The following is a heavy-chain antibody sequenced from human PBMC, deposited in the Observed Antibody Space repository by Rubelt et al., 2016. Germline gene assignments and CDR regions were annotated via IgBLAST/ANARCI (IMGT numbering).Heavy chain of an antibody. D-gene: IGHD2-8*01. Sequence: QVQLVQSGAEVKKPGASVKVSCKASGYTFTDYYVHWVRQAPGQGLEWMGRINPNSGGTDYARKFQGRVTKTREPSISTAYMGVSRLASDDTAVYYCAQDGVYGMDVWGQGTTVTVSS. CDR3: AQDGVYGMDV. CDR2: INPNSGGT. J-gene: IGHJ6*02. V-gene: IGHV1-2*06. CDR1: GYTFTDYY.